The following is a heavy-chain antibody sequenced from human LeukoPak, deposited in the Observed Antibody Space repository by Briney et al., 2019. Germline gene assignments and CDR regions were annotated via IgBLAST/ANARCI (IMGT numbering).Heavy chain of an antibody. J-gene: IGHJ4*02. V-gene: IGHV4-34*12. D-gene: IGHD3-10*01. Sequence: SETLSLTCAVYGGSFSGYYWSWIRQPPGKGLEWIGSIFYDGSPDYNPSLKSRVTISVDTSKNQFSLKVNSVTAADTAVYFCARYYGSGRDGDYWGQGTLVTVSS. CDR2: IFYDGSP. CDR3: ARYYGSGRDGDY. CDR1: GGSFSGYY.